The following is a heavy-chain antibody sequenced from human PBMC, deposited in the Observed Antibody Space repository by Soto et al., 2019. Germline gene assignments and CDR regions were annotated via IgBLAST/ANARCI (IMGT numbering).Heavy chain of an antibody. CDR1: DGSISRGGYY. V-gene: IGHV4-31*03. D-gene: IGHD5-12*01. CDR2: IDYSRST. Sequence: QVQLQESGPGLMKPSHTLSLTCTVSDGSISRGGYYWSCIRQHPGKCLEGIGYIDYSRSTYYKPSLMSRVTISVDTFKNQFPLNLSSVTSADTAVYYCARRIVATIYFFDYWCQGTLVTVSS. CDR3: ARRIVATIYFFDY. J-gene: IGHJ4*02.